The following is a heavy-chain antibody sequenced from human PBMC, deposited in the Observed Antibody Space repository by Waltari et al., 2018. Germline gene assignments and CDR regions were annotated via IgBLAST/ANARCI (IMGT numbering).Heavy chain of an antibody. D-gene: IGHD1-26*01. J-gene: IGHJ3*02. Sequence: EVQLVESGGGLVKPGGSLRLSCAASGFTFSSYSMNWVRQAPGKGLEWVSASSSSSSYIYYADSVKGRFTISRDNAKNSLYLQMNSLRAEDTAVYYCAVWEPRDAFDIWGQGTMVTVSS. V-gene: IGHV3-21*01. CDR2: SSSSSSYI. CDR3: AVWEPRDAFDI. CDR1: GFTFSSYS.